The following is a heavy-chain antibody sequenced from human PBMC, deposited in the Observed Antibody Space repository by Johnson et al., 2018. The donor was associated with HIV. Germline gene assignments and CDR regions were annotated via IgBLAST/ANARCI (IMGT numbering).Heavy chain of an antibody. CDR1: GFAFRTHW. J-gene: IGHJ3*02. V-gene: IGHV3-74*02. Sequence: MQLVESGGGLVQPGGSLRLSCAASGFAFRTHWMVWVRQVPGKGPVWVARIYNDGSRTSYADSVKGRFTISRDNSKNTLFLQMNSLRAEDTAVYYCARGNLYYSTDAFEIWGQGTMLTVSS. D-gene: IGHD3-16*01. CDR3: ARGNLYYSTDAFEI. CDR2: IYNDGSRT.